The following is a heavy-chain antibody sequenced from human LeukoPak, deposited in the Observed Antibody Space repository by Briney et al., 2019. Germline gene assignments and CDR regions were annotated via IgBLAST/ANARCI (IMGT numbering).Heavy chain of an antibody. CDR3: ASLVALGYA. J-gene: IGHJ5*02. D-gene: IGHD5-12*01. CDR2: INHSGST. V-gene: IGHV4-34*01. CDR1: GGSFSGYY. Sequence: SETLSLTCAVYGGSFSGYYWSWIRQPPGKGLEWIGEINHSGSTNYNPFLKSRVTISVDTSKNQFSLKLSSVTAADTAVYYCASLVALGYAWGQGTLVTVSS.